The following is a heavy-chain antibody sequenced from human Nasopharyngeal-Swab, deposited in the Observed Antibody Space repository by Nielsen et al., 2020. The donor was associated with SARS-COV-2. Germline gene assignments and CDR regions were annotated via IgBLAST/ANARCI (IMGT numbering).Heavy chain of an antibody. CDR1: GFTFSSYA. D-gene: IGHD4-11*01. Sequence: CAASGFTFSSYAMSWVRQAPGKGLEWVSAISGSGGSTYYADSVKGRFTISRDNSKNTLYLQMNSLRAEDTAVYYCAKDDPGFTPDYSNYGVWGQGTLVTVSS. J-gene: IGHJ4*02. V-gene: IGHV3-23*01. CDR2: ISGSGGST. CDR3: AKDDPGFTPDYSNYGV.